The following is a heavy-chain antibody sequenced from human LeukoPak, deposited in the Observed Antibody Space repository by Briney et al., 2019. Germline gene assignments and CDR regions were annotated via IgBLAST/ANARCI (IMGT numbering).Heavy chain of an antibody. V-gene: IGHV4-31*03. J-gene: IGHJ5*02. D-gene: IGHD2-2*01. CDR3: AREYCSSDTCYQDWYDP. Sequence: PSQTLSLTCTVSGGSISSGGYFWTWIRQHPGKGLEWIGNIYYSGTTHYNPSLKSRVTISVDTSKNQFSLKLTSVTAADTAVYYCAREYCSSDTCYQDWYDPWGQGTLVTVSS. CDR2: IYYSGTT. CDR1: GGSISSGGYF.